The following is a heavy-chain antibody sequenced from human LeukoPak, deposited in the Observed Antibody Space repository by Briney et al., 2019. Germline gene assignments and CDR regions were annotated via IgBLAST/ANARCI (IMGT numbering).Heavy chain of an antibody. CDR1: GGSISSGDYY. V-gene: IGHV4-30-2*01. CDR3: ARGSFGGSYGY. J-gene: IGHJ4*02. Sequence: SETLSLTCTVSGGSISSGDYYWGWIRQPPGKGLEWIGYIYHSGSTYYNPSLKSRVTISVDRSKNQFSLKLSSVTAADTAVYYCARGSFGGSYGYWGQGTLVTVSS. D-gene: IGHD1-26*01. CDR2: IYHSGST.